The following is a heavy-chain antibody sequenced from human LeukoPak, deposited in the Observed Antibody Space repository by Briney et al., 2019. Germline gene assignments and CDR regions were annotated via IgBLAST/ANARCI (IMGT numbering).Heavy chain of an antibody. D-gene: IGHD3-3*01. V-gene: IGHV3-30*09. CDR3: ARVVWSGYYFDY. Sequence: GGSLRLSCAASGFTFSSYAMHWVRQAPGKGLEWVAVISYDGSNKYYADSVKGRFAISRDNSKNTLYLQMSSLRAEDTAVYYCARVVWSGYYFDYWGQGTLVTVSS. J-gene: IGHJ4*02. CDR1: GFTFSSYA. CDR2: ISYDGSNK.